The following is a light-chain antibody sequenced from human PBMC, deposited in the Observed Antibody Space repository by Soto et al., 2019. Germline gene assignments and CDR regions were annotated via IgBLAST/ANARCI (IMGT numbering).Light chain of an antibody. CDR2: GAS. J-gene: IGKJ4*02. CDR3: QQANSFPVT. V-gene: IGKV1-12*01. CDR1: QVISSW. Sequence: DIQMTKSPSSVSASVGDRVTITCRASQVISSWLAWYQQKPGKAPKLLIYGASRLQNGVPSRFSGSGFGTDFTLTISSLQPEDFATYYCQQANSFPVTFGGGTKVEIK.